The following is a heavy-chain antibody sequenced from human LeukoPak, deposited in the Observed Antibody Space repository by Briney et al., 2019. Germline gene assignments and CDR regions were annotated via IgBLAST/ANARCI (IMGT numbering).Heavy chain of an antibody. Sequence: PSETLSLTCTVSGFSVTTDSYCWGWIRQPPGKGLEWIGYDYCGGNTNYDPSLKRRVTISVDTSKNQFSLTLTSVIAADTAVYFCARDHFGSLDSWGQGILVTVSS. J-gene: IGHJ4*02. V-gene: IGHV4-61*01. CDR2: DYCGGNT. CDR1: GFSVTTDSYC. CDR3: ARDHFGSLDS. D-gene: IGHD3-10*01.